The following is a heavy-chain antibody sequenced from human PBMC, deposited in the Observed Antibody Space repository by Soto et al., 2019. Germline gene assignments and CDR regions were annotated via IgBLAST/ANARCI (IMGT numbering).Heavy chain of an antibody. CDR1: GGSISSSNW. V-gene: IGHV4-4*02. J-gene: IGHJ6*02. CDR3: ARSRLFNDRPRYYYYYGMDV. CDR2: IYHSGST. D-gene: IGHD2-21*01. Sequence: QVQLQESGPGLVKPSGTLSLTCAVSGGSISSSNWWSWVRQPPGKGLEWIGEIYHSGSTNYNPSLKIRVTISVDKSKNQFSLKLSSVTATDTAVYYCARSRLFNDRPRYYYYYGMDVWGQGTTVTVSS.